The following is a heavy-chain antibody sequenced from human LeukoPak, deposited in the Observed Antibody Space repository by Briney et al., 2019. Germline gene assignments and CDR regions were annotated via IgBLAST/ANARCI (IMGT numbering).Heavy chain of an antibody. V-gene: IGHV1-69*01. CDR2: IIPIFGTA. CDR1: GGTFSSYA. CDR3: ARAEWRQQLFPFDY. D-gene: IGHD6-6*01. J-gene: IGHJ4*02. Sequence: SVKVSCKASGGTFSSYAISWVRQAPGQGLEWMGGIIPIFGTANYAQKFQGGVTITADESTSTAYMELSSLRSEDTAVYYCARAEWRQQLFPFDYWGQGTLVTVSS.